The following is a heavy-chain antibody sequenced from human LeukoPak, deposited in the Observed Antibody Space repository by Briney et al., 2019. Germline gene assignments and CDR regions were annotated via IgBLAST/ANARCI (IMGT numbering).Heavy chain of an antibody. Sequence: SETLSLTCAVYGGSFSGYYWSWIRQPPGKGLEWIGEINHSGSTNYNPSLKSRVTISVDTSKNQFFLKLSSVTAADTAVYYCARRGPITMVRGAKRFDPWGQGTLVTVSS. V-gene: IGHV4-34*01. CDR1: GGSFSGYY. J-gene: IGHJ5*02. CDR3: ARRGPITMVRGAKRFDP. D-gene: IGHD3-10*01. CDR2: INHSGST.